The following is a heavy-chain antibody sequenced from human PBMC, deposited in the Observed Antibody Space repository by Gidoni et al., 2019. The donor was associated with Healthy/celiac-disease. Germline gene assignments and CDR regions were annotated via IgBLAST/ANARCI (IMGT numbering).Heavy chain of an antibody. V-gene: IGHV1-3*01. Sequence: QVQLVPSWAEVKKPGASVKVSFKSSGYTFTSYAMHLVRQAPGQRLEWMGWINAGNGNTKYSQKFQGRVTITRDTSASTAYMELSSLRSEDTAVYYCARGEQQLVRGEFDYWGQGTLVTVSS. CDR2: INAGNGNT. D-gene: IGHD6-13*01. CDR3: ARGEQQLVRGEFDY. J-gene: IGHJ4*02. CDR1: GYTFTSYA.